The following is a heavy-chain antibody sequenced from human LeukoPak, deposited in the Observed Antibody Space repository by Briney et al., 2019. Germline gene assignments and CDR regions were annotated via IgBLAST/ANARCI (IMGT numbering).Heavy chain of an antibody. J-gene: IGHJ6*03. Sequence: ASVKVSCKASGYTFISYGISWVRQAPGQGLEWMGWISAYNGNTNYAQKLQGRVTMTTDTSTSTAYMELRSLRSDDTAVYYCARLGSPIYYYYIDVWGKGTTVTVSS. CDR3: ARLGSPIYYYYIDV. D-gene: IGHD1-26*01. CDR2: ISAYNGNT. CDR1: GYTFISYG. V-gene: IGHV1-18*01.